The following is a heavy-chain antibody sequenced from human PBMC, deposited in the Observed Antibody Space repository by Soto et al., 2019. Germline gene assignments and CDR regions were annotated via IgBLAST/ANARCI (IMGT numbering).Heavy chain of an antibody. CDR1: GYSFTSYW. CDR3: ARQYYYGSGSYYNPDYYGMDV. Sequence: PGESLKISCKGSGYSFTSYWISWVRQMPGKGLEWMGRIDPSDSYTNYSPSFQGHVTISADKSISTAYLQWSSLKASDTAMYYCARQYYYGSGSYYNPDYYGMDVWGQGTTVTVSS. J-gene: IGHJ6*02. CDR2: IDPSDSYT. V-gene: IGHV5-10-1*01. D-gene: IGHD3-10*01.